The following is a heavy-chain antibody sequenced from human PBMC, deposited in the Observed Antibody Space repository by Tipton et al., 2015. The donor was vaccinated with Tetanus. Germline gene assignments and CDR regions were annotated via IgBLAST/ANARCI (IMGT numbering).Heavy chain of an antibody. CDR3: ARGTWGDYRSSTTCYPFDY. D-gene: IGHD2-2*01. CDR2: ISGSGSYI. Sequence: GSLRLSCAASGFTLSRNSMNWVRQAPGKGLEWVSSISGSGSYISYADSVKGRFTISRDNAKNSLYLQMSSLRVEDTAVYYCARGTWGDYRSSTTCYPFDYWGQGTLVAVSS. J-gene: IGHJ4*02. V-gene: IGHV3-21*01. CDR1: GFTLSRNS.